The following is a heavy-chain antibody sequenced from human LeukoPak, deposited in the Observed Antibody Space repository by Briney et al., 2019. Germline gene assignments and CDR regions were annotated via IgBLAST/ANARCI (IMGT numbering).Heavy chain of an antibody. J-gene: IGHJ4*02. V-gene: IGHV4-39*01. CDR1: GGSISSSSYY. CDR2: IYYSGST. Sequence: SETLSLTCTVSGGSISSSSYYWGWIRQPPGKGLEWIGSIYYSGSTYYNPSLKSRVTISVDTSKNQFSLKLSSVTAADTAVYYCARVRVYDFWSGSVNFDYWGQGTLVTVSS. CDR3: ARVRVYDFWSGSVNFDY. D-gene: IGHD3-3*01.